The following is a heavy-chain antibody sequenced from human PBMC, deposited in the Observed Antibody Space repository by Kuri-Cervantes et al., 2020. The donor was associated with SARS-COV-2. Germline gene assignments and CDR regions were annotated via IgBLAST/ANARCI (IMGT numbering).Heavy chain of an antibody. J-gene: IGHJ6*02. D-gene: IGHD6-6*01. CDR3: AKSGYSSSSYYYYYGMDV. CDR2: IWYDGSNK. V-gene: IGHV3-33*06. CDR1: GFTFSSYG. Sequence: GESLKISCAASGFTFSSYGMHWVRQAPGKGLEWVAVIWYDGSNKYYADSVKGRFTISRDNSKNTLYLQMNSLRAEDTAVYYCAKSGYSSSSYYYYYGMDVWGQGTTVTVSS.